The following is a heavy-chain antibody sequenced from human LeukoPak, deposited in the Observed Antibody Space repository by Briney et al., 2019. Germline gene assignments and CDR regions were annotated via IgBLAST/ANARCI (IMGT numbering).Heavy chain of an antibody. CDR1: GYSFTSYW. V-gene: IGHV5-51*01. CDR3: AREDGYDFWSGYPFDY. Sequence: GESLKISCKGSGYSFTSYWIGWVRQMPGKGLEWMGIIYPGDSDTRYSPSFQGQVTISADKSISTAYLQWSSLKARDTAMDYRAREDGYDFWSGYPFDYWGQGTLVTVSS. D-gene: IGHD3-3*01. J-gene: IGHJ4*02. CDR2: IYPGDSDT.